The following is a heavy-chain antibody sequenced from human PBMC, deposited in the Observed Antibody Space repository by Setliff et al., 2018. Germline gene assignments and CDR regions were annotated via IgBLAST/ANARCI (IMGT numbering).Heavy chain of an antibody. J-gene: IGHJ6*03. CDR1: GTTFNSHA. CDR2: IITAFGSA. Sequence: SVKVSCKTSGTTFNSHAINWVRQAPGQGLEWMGRIITAFGSAISAQKFQDRVSITAXXXTYTAYLELTXLTLEDTAVYYCATSPKKVTGSDYYNYYMDVWGKGTTVTVSS. D-gene: IGHD3-9*01. CDR3: ATSPKKVTGSDYYNYYMDV. V-gene: IGHV1-69*13.